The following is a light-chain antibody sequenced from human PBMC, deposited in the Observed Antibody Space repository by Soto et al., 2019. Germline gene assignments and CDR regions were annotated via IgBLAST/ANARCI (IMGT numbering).Light chain of an antibody. CDR2: DAS. J-gene: IGKJ1*01. CDR1: QSISSW. V-gene: IGKV1-5*01. CDR3: QQYNSYSPSWT. Sequence: DIQMTQSPSTLSASVGDRVTITCRASQSISSWLAWYQQKPGKAPKLLIYDASSLESGVPSRFRGSGSGTEFTLTISSLQTDDFATYYCQQYNSYSPSWTFGQGTKVEIK.